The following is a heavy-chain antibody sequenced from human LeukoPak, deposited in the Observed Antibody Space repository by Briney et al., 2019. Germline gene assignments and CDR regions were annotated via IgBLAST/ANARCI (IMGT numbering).Heavy chain of an antibody. J-gene: IGHJ4*02. V-gene: IGHV3-21*01. CDR2: ISSSSYI. CDR1: GFTFSSYS. D-gene: IGHD5-18*01. CDR3: ARLDTAMALYYFDY. Sequence: PGGSLRLSCAASGFTFSSYSMNWVRQAPGKGLEWVSSISSSSYIYYADSVKGRFTISRDNAKNSLYLQMNSLRAEDTAVYYCARLDTAMALYYFDYWGQGTLVTVSS.